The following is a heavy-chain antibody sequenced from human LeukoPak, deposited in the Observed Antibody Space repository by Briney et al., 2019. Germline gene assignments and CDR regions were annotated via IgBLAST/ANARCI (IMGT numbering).Heavy chain of an antibody. Sequence: GGSLRLSCAASGFTFGDYAMSWFRQAPGKGPEWVSTFGRSGSDTYYSDSVKGRFTIFRDNSKNTLYLQMNSLRDEDTAVYYCAKGSLGSWYYFDYWGQGTLVTVSS. CDR2: FGRSGSDT. V-gene: IGHV3-23*01. D-gene: IGHD6-13*01. CDR3: AKGSLGSWYYFDY. CDR1: GFTFGDYA. J-gene: IGHJ4*02.